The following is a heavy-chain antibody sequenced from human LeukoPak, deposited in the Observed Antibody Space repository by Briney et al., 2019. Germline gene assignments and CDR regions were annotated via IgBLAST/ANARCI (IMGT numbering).Heavy chain of an antibody. CDR3: ARDFQNSIWYDGPGYYFDY. Sequence: ASVTVSCKASGYTLTDYYIHWVRQAPGQGLEWMGWINPTSGGTNYAQKFHGRVTMTRDTSISTAYMELSRLRSDDTAVYYCARDFQNSIWYDGPGYYFDYWGQGTLIPVSS. CDR2: INPTSGGT. V-gene: IGHV1-2*02. J-gene: IGHJ4*02. CDR1: GYTLTDYY. D-gene: IGHD6-13*01.